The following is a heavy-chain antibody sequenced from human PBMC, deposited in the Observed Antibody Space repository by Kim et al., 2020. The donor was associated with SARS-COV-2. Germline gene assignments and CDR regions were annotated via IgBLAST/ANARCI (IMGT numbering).Heavy chain of an antibody. Sequence: SETLSLTCTVSGGSISSGGYYWSWIRQHPGKGLEWIGYIYYSGSTYYNPSLKSRVTISVDTSKNQFSLKLSSVTAADTAVYYCARGGGGGYNWFDPWGQGTLVTVSS. J-gene: IGHJ5*02. CDR3: ARGGGGGYNWFDP. D-gene: IGHD2-15*01. CDR2: IYYSGST. V-gene: IGHV4-31*03. CDR1: GGSISSGGYY.